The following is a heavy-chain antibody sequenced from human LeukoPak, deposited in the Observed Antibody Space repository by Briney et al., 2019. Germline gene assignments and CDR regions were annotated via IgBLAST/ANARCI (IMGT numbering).Heavy chain of an antibody. CDR1: GFTFRNYA. CDR3: AKGLYDYALDV. CDR2: IGARDGRT. J-gene: IGHJ6*02. V-gene: IGHV3-23*01. Sequence: GGSLRLSCAASGFTFRNYAMTWVRQAPGKGLDWVALIGARDGRTYYADPVKGRFTISRDNFKNTLYLQMNSLRAEDTAIYYRAKGLYDYALDVWGQGTAVTASS.